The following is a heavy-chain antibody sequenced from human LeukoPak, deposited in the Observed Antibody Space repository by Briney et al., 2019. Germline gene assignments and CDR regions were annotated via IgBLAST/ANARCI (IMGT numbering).Heavy chain of an antibody. V-gene: IGHV4-31*03. CDR3: ARGYHYDLTLGYMDV. CDR1: GGSISSGGYY. D-gene: IGHD3-16*01. Sequence: PSQTLSLTCTVSGGSISSGGYYWSWIRQHPGKGLEWSGYIYYSGSTYYNPSLKSRVTISVDTSKNQFFLKLSSVAAADTAVYYCARGYHYDLTLGYMDVWGKGTTVTVSS. J-gene: IGHJ6*03. CDR2: IYYSGST.